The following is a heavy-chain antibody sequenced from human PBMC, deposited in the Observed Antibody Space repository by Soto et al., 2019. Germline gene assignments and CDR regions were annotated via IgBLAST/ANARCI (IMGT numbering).Heavy chain of an antibody. CDR2: IIPIFGTA. CDR1: GGTFSSYA. V-gene: IGHV1-69*13. D-gene: IGHD3-9*01. Sequence: GASVKVSCKASGGTFSSYAISWVRQAPGQGLEWMGGIIPIFGTANYAQKFQGRVTITADESTSTAYMELSSLRSEDTAVYYRARVTPYYDILTGRPGYDDYWGQGTLVTVSS. J-gene: IGHJ4*02. CDR3: ARVTPYYDILTGRPGYDDY.